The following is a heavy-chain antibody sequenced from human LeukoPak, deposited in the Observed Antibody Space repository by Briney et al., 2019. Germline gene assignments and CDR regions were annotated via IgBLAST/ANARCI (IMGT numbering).Heavy chain of an antibody. Sequence: GGSLRLSCAASGFTFSSYWMHWVRQTPGKGLIYISRINNDGRSANYADSVRGPFTISRDNAQNTLYLQMDSLRAEDTAVYYGARPVADTYAPLDYWGQGTLVTVSS. V-gene: IGHV3-74*01. D-gene: IGHD6-19*01. J-gene: IGHJ4*02. CDR3: ARPVADTYAPLDY. CDR2: INNDGRSA. CDR1: GFTFSSYW.